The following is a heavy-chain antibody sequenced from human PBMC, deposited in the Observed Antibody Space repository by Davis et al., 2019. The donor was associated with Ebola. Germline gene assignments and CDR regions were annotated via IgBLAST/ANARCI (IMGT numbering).Heavy chain of an antibody. CDR3: ARSSCSGGSCYSPAFDI. D-gene: IGHD2-15*01. CDR2: IYYSGST. J-gene: IGHJ3*02. Sequence: PSETLSLTCTVSGGSISSHYWSWIRQPPGKGLEWVGYIYYSGSTNYNPSLKSRVTISVDTSKNQFSLKLSSVTAADTAVYYCARSSCSGGSCYSPAFDIWGQGTMVTVSS. CDR1: GGSISSHY. V-gene: IGHV4-59*11.